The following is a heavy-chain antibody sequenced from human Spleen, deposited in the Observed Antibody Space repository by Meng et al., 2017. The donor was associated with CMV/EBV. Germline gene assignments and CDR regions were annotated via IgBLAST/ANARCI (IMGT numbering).Heavy chain of an antibody. CDR2: IYYSGNT. J-gene: IGHJ4*02. CDR1: GGSINSYY. V-gene: IGHV4-59*01. D-gene: IGHD1-26*01. CDR3: ARGRKWDQPPGY. Sequence: GSLRLSCNVSGGSINSYYWSWIRQPPGKGLEWIGYIYYSGNTNYNPSLKSRVTISVDTSKNQFSLKLSSVTAADTAVYYCARGRKWDQPPGYWGQGTLVTVSS.